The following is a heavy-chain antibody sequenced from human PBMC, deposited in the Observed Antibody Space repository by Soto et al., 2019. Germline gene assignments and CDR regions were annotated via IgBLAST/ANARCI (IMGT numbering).Heavy chain of an antibody. D-gene: IGHD2-2*02. CDR1: GFTFSSHA. CDR3: AKDRDYQLLYEDRGIDAFDI. V-gene: IGHV3-23*01. Sequence: EVQLLESGGGLVQPGGSLRLSCAASGFTFSSHAMNWVRQAPGKGLEWVSTISSSGDSRYYADSVKGRFTISRDNSKNTLYLQMNSLRADDTAVYHCAKDRDYQLLYEDRGIDAFDIWGQGTIVTVSS. J-gene: IGHJ3*02. CDR2: ISSSGDSR.